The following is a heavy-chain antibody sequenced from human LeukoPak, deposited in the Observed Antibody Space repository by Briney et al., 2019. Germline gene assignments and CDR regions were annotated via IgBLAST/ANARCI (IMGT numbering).Heavy chain of an antibody. Sequence: SETLSLTCTVSGYSISSGYYWGWIRQPPGKGLEWIGSIYHSGSTYYNPSLKSRVTISVDTSKNQFSLKLSSVTAADTAVYYCAGGVPPVAAAGTSFDYWGQGTLVTVSS. D-gene: IGHD6-13*01. CDR1: GYSISSGYY. CDR3: AGGVPPVAAAGTSFDY. J-gene: IGHJ4*02. V-gene: IGHV4-38-2*02. CDR2: IYHSGST.